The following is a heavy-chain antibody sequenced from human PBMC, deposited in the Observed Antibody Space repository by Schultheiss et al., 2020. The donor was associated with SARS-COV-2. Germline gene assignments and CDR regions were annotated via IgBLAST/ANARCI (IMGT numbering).Heavy chain of an antibody. D-gene: IGHD3-22*01. CDR1: GFTFSSYD. CDR3: ARDDSSGYYYGKIDY. J-gene: IGHJ4*02. CDR2: IGTAGDT. Sequence: GESLKISCAASGFTFSSYDMHWVRQATGKGLEWVSAIGTAGDTYYPGSVKGRFTISRDNSKNTLYLQMNSLRAEDTAVYYCARDDSSGYYYGKIDYWGQGTLVTVSS. V-gene: IGHV3-13*01.